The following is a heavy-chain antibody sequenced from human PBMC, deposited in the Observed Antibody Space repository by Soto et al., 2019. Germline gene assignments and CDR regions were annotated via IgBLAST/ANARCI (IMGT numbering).Heavy chain of an antibody. V-gene: IGHV3-74*03. J-gene: IGHJ5*02. Sequence: GGSLRLSCAASGFTFSDYWMHWVRQAPGEGLVWVSRIGTDGIDATYADSVKGRFTVSRDNAKNTLYLQMNSLRAEDTAVYYCARDYPHNWLHHWGQGTLVTVSS. CDR3: ARDYPHNWLHH. CDR2: IGTDGIDA. CDR1: GFTFSDYW.